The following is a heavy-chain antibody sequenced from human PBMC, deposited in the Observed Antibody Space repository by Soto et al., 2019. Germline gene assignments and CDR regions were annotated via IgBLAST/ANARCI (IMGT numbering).Heavy chain of an antibody. D-gene: IGHD6-13*01. V-gene: IGHV1-2*04. CDR1: GYTFTGYY. Sequence: ASVKVSCKASGYTFTGYYMHWVRQAPGQGLEWMGWINPNSGGTNYAQKFQGWVTMTRDTSISTAYMELSRLRSDDTAVYYCARAGIAAAGTKYYYGMDVWGQGTTVTVSS. CDR2: INPNSGGT. J-gene: IGHJ6*02. CDR3: ARAGIAAAGTKYYYGMDV.